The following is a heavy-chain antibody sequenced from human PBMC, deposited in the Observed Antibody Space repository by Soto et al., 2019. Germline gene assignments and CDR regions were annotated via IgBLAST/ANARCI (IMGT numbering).Heavy chain of an antibody. CDR3: ARDGYQLLSSVSWFDS. CDR1: GGSISDESY. V-gene: IGHV4-30-4*01. D-gene: IGHD2-2*01. J-gene: IGHJ5*01. Sequence: ALSLTCTVSGGSISDESYWSWIRQTPGKGLEWIGYIYHTGNTYYNPSLRSRVSISVDKSKSQFSLKLISVTAADTAVYFCARDGYQLLSSVSWFDSWGQGTLVTVSS. CDR2: IYHTGNT.